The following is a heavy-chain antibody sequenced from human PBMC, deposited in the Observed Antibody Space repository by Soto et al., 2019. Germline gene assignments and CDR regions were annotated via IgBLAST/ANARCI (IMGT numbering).Heavy chain of an antibody. V-gene: IGHV6-1*01. Sequence: SQTLSLTCAISGDIVSSNSAAWNWIRQSPSRGLEWLGRTYYRSKWYNDYAVSVKSRITINPDTSKNQFSLQLNSVTPEDTSVYYCARVGYDIFTGYWYYSDYWGQGTLVTTSS. CDR2: TYYRSKWYN. CDR1: GDIVSSNSAA. D-gene: IGHD3-9*01. J-gene: IGHJ4*02. CDR3: ARVGYDIFTGYWYYSDY.